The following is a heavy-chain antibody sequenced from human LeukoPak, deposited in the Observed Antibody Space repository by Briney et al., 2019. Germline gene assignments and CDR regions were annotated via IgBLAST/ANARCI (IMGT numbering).Heavy chain of an antibody. CDR2: VYHSGST. CDR1: GGSISSGGYY. J-gene: IGHJ4*02. CDR3: ARMIADFLEWSYGEYYFDY. V-gene: IGHV4-30-2*01. D-gene: IGHD3-3*01. Sequence: PSETMSLTCTVSGGSISSGGYYWSWIRQPPGKGLEWIGYVYHSGSTYYNPSLKSRVTISVDRSKNQFSLKLSSVTAADTAVYYCARMIADFLEWSYGEYYFDYWGQGTLVTVSS.